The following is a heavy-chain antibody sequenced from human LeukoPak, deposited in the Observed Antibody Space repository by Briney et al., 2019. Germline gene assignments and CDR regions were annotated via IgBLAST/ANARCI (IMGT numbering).Heavy chain of an antibody. V-gene: IGHV4-59*01. CDR2: IYYSGST. D-gene: IGHD5-24*01. CDR1: GGSISSYY. J-gene: IGHJ4*02. CDR3: ARGLDGYYPFDY. Sequence: NPSETLSLTCTVSGGSISSYYWSWIRQPPGKGLERIGYIYYSGSTNYNPSLKSRVTISVDTSKNQFSLKLSSVTAADTAVYYCARGLDGYYPFDYWGQGTLVTVSS.